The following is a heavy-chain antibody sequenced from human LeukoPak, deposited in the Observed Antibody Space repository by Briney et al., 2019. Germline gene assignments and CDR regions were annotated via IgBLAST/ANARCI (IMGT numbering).Heavy chain of an antibody. V-gene: IGHV3-30*18. J-gene: IGHJ4*02. CDR1: GFTFSSYA. CDR3: AKGSRSSGHYSDY. Sequence: GGSLRLSCAASGFTFSSYAMSWVRQAPGKGLEWVAVISYDGSNKYYADSVKGRFTISRDNSNNTLYLQMNSLRAEDTAVYYCAKGSRSSGHYSDYWGQGTLVTVSS. D-gene: IGHD3-22*01. CDR2: ISYDGSNK.